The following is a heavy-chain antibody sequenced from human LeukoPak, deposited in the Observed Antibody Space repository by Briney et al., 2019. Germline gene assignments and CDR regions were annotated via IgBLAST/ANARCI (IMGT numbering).Heavy chain of an antibody. V-gene: IGHV3-53*01. D-gene: IGHD3-9*01. CDR2: IYSGGST. CDR1: GFIVSSNY. Sequence: GGSLRLSCAASGFIVSSNYMSWVRQAPGKGLEWVSVIYSGGSTYYADSVKGRFTISRDNSKNTLYLQMNSLRAEDTAVYYCARVLTGYYDYFDYWGQGTLVTVSS. J-gene: IGHJ4*02. CDR3: ARVLTGYYDYFDY.